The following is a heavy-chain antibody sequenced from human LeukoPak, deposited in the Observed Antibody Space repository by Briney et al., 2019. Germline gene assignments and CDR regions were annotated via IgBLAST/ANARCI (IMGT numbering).Heavy chain of an antibody. D-gene: IGHD6-19*01. Sequence: SETLSLTCAVYGGSFSGYYWSWIRQPPGKGLEWIGENTHSGRTNYNPSLKSRVTISVDTSKHQFSLNLSSVTAADTAVYYCARGLSSGWVDYWGQGTPVTVSS. CDR2: NTHSGRT. CDR1: GGSFSGYY. V-gene: IGHV4-34*01. CDR3: ARGLSSGWVDY. J-gene: IGHJ4*02.